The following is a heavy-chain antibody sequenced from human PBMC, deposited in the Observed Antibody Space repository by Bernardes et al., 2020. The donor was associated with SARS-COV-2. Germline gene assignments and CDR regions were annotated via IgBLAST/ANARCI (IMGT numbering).Heavy chain of an antibody. CDR1: GGSISSGGYY. V-gene: IGHV4-31*03. D-gene: IGHD3-9*01. J-gene: IGHJ3*02. Sequence: SEPLSLTCTVSGGSISSGGYYWSWIRQHPGKGLEWIGYIYYSGSTYYNPSLKSRVTISVDTSKNQFSLKLSSVTAADTAVYYCARTQKLVIPCAFDIWGQGTMVTVSS. CDR3: ARTQKLVIPCAFDI. CDR2: IYYSGST.